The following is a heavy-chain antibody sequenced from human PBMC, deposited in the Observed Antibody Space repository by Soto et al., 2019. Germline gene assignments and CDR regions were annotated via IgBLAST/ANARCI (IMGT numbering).Heavy chain of an antibody. Sequence: QVQLQESGPGLVKPSQTLSLMCTVSGAPISGGDYHWNWIRQAPGKGLEWIGYIFPSGATHYNSSVGSRIAMSVGPSKRHFSLKLTSVTAADTAVYFCARGSAAKRYFDLWGRGTLVTVSS. V-gene: IGHV4-30-4*01. CDR3: ARGSAAKRYFDL. D-gene: IGHD5-18*01. CDR2: IFPSGAT. J-gene: IGHJ2*01. CDR1: GAPISGGDYH.